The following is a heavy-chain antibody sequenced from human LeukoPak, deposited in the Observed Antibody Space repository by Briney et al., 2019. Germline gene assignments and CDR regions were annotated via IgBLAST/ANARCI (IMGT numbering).Heavy chain of an antibody. J-gene: IGHJ4*02. CDR2: IIPIFGTA. CDR1: GYTFTSYG. V-gene: IGHV1-69*06. D-gene: IGHD3-22*01. CDR3: ARDPGDYYDSSGYVGY. Sequence: GASVKVSCKASGYTFTSYGISWVRQAPGQGLEWMGGIIPIFGTANYAQKFQGRVTITADKSTSTAYMELSSLRSEDTAVYYCARDPGDYYDSSGYVGYWGQGTLVTVSS.